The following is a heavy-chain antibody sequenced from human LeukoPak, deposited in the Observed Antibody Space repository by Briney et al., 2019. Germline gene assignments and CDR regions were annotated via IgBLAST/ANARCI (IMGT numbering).Heavy chain of an antibody. CDR1: GFTFSSYG. Sequence: PGGSLRLSCAASGFTFSSYGMHWVRQAPGKGLEWVAVISYDGSNKYYADSVKGRFTISRDNSKNTLYLQMNSLRAEDTAVYYCAKAVVVVPAAIPVYSTDYWGQGTLVTVSS. D-gene: IGHD2-2*02. CDR3: AKAVVVVPAAIPVYSTDY. V-gene: IGHV3-30*18. J-gene: IGHJ4*02. CDR2: ISYDGSNK.